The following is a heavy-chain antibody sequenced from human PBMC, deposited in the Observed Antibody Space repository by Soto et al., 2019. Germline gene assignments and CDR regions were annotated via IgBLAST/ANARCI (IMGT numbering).Heavy chain of an antibody. J-gene: IGHJ4*02. D-gene: IGHD5-12*01. CDR3: TTGIENSVDIVATIFGPNEGTDY. Sequence: GGSLRLSCAASGFTFSNAWMSWVRQAPGKGLEWVGRIKSKTDGGTTDYAAPVKGRFTISRDDSKNTLYLQMNSLKTEDTAVYYCTTGIENSVDIVATIFGPNEGTDYWGQGTLVTVSS. CDR1: GFTFSNAW. V-gene: IGHV3-15*01. CDR2: IKSKTDGGTT.